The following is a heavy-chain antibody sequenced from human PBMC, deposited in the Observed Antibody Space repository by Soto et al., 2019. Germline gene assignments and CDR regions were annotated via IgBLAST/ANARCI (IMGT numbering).Heavy chain of an antibody. Sequence: EVQLVESGGGLVQPGGSLRLSCAASGFTFSSYDMHWVRQTTEKGLEWVSGIGTAGDTYYPGSVKGRFTISRENAKNSLYLQMNSLRAEDTAVYYCARRCSTTCDYYYGMDVWGQGTTVTVAS. V-gene: IGHV3-13*01. CDR2: IGTAGDT. D-gene: IGHD2-2*01. CDR3: ARRCSTTCDYYYGMDV. J-gene: IGHJ6*02. CDR1: GFTFSSYD.